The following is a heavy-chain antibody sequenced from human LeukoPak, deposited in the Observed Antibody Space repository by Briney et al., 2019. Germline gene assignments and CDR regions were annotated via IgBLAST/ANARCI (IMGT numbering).Heavy chain of an antibody. D-gene: IGHD3-22*01. CDR3: ARGIRGYYYYYMDV. Sequence: SVKVSCKASGGTFSSYPISRVRQAPRQGLEWMGGIIPIFGTANYAQKFQGRVTITTDESTSTAYMELNSLRSEDTAVYYCARGIRGYYYYYMDVWGKGTTVTVSS. J-gene: IGHJ6*03. V-gene: IGHV1-69*05. CDR2: IIPIFGTA. CDR1: GGTFSSYP.